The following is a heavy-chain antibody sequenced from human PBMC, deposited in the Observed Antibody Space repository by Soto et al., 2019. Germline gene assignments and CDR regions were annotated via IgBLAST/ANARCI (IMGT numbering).Heavy chain of an antibody. D-gene: IGHD2-15*01. V-gene: IGHV4-59*08. J-gene: IGHJ4*02. Sequence: SETLSLTCTVSGGSISSYYWSWIRQPPGKGLEWIGYIYYSGSTNYNPSLKSRVTISVDTSKNQFSLKLSSVTAADTAVYYCAKSNVPAIVVVVAASDYWGQGTLVTVSS. CDR3: AKSNVPAIVVVVAASDY. CDR2: IYYSGST. CDR1: GGSISSYY.